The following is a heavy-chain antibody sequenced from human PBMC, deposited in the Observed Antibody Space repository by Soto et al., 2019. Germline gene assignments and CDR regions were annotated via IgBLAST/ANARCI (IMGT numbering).Heavy chain of an antibody. J-gene: IGHJ3*02. V-gene: IGHV3-23*01. CDR1: GFTFSSYA. CDR3: ATSPRPTYYYDSSGYYRYDAFDI. Sequence: QPGGSLRLSCAASGFTFSSYAMSWVRQAPGKGLEWVSAISGSGGSTYYADSVKGRFTISRDNSKNTLYLQMNSLRAEDTAVYYCATSPRPTYYYDSSGYYRYDAFDIWGQGTMVTVSS. CDR2: ISGSGGST. D-gene: IGHD3-22*01.